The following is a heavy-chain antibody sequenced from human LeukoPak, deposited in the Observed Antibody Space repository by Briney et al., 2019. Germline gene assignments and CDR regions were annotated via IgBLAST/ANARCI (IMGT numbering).Heavy chain of an antibody. V-gene: IGHV4-59*08. CDR1: GDSIGGYY. CDR3: ARRDNGNYFGWYYYFFDV. CDR2: INDSGNA. D-gene: IGHD1-26*01. Sequence: PSETLSLTCSVSGDSIGGYYWAWIRQPPGKGLECLGFINDSGNANYNPSLNGRVSFSVDTSKSQFSLRLSSVTAADTAVYSCARRDNGNYFGWYYYFFDVWGKGTTVTVSS. J-gene: IGHJ6*03.